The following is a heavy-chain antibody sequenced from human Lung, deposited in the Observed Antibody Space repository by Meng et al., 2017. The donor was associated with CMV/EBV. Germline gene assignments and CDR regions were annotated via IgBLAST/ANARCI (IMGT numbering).Heavy chain of an antibody. CDR2: IYYSGST. CDR1: GGSISSGGYY. D-gene: IGHD3-3*01. J-gene: IGHJ6*02. V-gene: IGHV4-31*03. Sequence: LXXTVSGGSISSGGYYWSWIRQHPGKGLEWIGYIYYSGSTYYNPSLKSRVTISVDTSKNQFSLKLSSVTAADTAVYYCARAFGGTIFGVVNYYYGMDVWGQGXTVTVSS. CDR3: ARAFGGTIFGVVNYYYGMDV.